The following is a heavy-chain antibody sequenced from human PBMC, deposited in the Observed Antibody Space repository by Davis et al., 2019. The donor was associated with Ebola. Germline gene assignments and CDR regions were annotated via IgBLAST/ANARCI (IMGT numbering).Heavy chain of an antibody. J-gene: IGHJ6*02. CDR3: ASNYYDSSGYLLYYYGMDV. Sequence: SETLSLTCTVSGGSISSYYWSWIRQPPGKGLEWIGYIYYSGSTNYNPSLKSRVTISVDTSKNQFSLKLSSVTAADTAVYYCASNYYDSSGYLLYYYGMDVWGQGTTVTVSS. D-gene: IGHD3-22*01. CDR2: IYYSGST. CDR1: GGSISSYY. V-gene: IGHV4-59*12.